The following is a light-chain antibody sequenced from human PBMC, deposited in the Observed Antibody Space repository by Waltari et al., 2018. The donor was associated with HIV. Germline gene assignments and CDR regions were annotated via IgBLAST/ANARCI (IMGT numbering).Light chain of an antibody. J-gene: IGKJ1*01. CDR3: QQYDIWPPWT. CDR1: QSVRTY. Sequence: EIVMTQTPATVSVSPGDRATLSCRASQSVRTYLAWYQQTPGQGPRLLIYGASTRATGVPARFSATGSGTDFTLTISSLQPEDFAVYYCQQYDIWPPWTFGQGTKVEIK. CDR2: GAS. V-gene: IGKV3-15*01.